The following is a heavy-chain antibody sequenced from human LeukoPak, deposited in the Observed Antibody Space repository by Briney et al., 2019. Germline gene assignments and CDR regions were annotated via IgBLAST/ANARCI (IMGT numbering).Heavy chain of an antibody. CDR3: ARVSDDSSGYYHY. V-gene: IGHV4-59*01. Sequence: TSETLSLTCTVSGGSISSYYWSWIRQPPGKGLEWIGYIYYSGSTNYNPSLKSRVPISVDTSKNQFSLKLSSVTAADTAVYYCARVSDDSSGYYHYWGQGTLVTVSS. CDR1: GGSISSYY. J-gene: IGHJ4*02. D-gene: IGHD3-22*01. CDR2: IYYSGST.